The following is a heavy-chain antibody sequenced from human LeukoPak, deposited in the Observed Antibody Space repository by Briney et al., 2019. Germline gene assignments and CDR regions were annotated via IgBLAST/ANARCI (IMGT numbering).Heavy chain of an antibody. CDR3: AREDLRYQGL. Sequence: GGSLRLSCAASGFTFSSYSMNWVRQAPGKGLEWVSSISSSSDYIDYADSVKGRFTISRDNAKNSLYLQMNSLRGEDTAVYYRAREDLRYQGLWGQGTLVTVSS. J-gene: IGHJ4*02. CDR2: ISSSSDYI. D-gene: IGHD3-9*01. V-gene: IGHV3-21*01. CDR1: GFTFSSYS.